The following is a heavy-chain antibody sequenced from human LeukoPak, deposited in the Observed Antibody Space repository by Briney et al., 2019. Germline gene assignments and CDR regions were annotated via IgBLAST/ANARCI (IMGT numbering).Heavy chain of an antibody. Sequence: ASVKVSCKASGYTFTSYGISWVPQAPGQGLEWMGWISAYNGNTNYAQKLQGRVTMTKDTSTGTAYMELRSLRSDDTAVYYCAGSIAVAGLVGAFDIWGQGTMVTVSS. D-gene: IGHD6-19*01. CDR1: GYTFTSYG. CDR3: AGSIAVAGLVGAFDI. V-gene: IGHV1-18*01. J-gene: IGHJ3*02. CDR2: ISAYNGNT.